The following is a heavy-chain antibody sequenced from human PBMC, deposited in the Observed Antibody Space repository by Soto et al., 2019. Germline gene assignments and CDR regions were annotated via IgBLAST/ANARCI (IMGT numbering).Heavy chain of an antibody. Sequence: QVQLQESGPGLVKPSQTLSLTCTVSGGSISSGGYYWSWIRQHPGKGLEWIGYIYYSGSTYYNPSLKRRVTISVDTSKNQFSLKLSSVTAADTAVYYCARVNVLRFLEWLPRVEYFDLWGRGTLVTVSS. CDR3: ARVNVLRFLEWLPRVEYFDL. J-gene: IGHJ2*01. V-gene: IGHV4-31*03. CDR1: GGSISSGGYY. CDR2: IYYSGST. D-gene: IGHD3-3*01.